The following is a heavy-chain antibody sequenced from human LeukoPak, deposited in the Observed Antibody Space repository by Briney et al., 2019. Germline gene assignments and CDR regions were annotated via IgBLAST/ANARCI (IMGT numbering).Heavy chain of an antibody. J-gene: IGHJ3*02. CDR1: GFTFDDYA. CDR2: ISWNSGSI. CDR3: AKDLSYRHDAFDI. Sequence: PGGSLRLSCAASGFTFDDYAMHWVRQAPGKGLAWVSGISWNSGSIGYADSVKGRFTISRDNAKNSLYLQMNSLRAEDTALYYCAKDLSYRHDAFDIWGQGTMVTVSS. V-gene: IGHV3-9*01. D-gene: IGHD3-16*02.